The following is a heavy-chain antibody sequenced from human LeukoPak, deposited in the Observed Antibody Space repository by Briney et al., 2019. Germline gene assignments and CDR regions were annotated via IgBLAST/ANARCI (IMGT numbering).Heavy chain of an antibody. J-gene: IGHJ6*03. CDR1: GDSISTSSYY. CDR2: IYYSGGT. Sequence: PSETLSLTCGVSGDSISTSSYYWGWIRQPPGKGLEWIGTIYYSGGTYYNPSLTSRVTISVDTSKNQFSLKLSSVTAADTAVYYCARHKDYYYSYMDVWGKGTTVTISS. CDR3: ARHKDYYYSYMDV. V-gene: IGHV4-39*01.